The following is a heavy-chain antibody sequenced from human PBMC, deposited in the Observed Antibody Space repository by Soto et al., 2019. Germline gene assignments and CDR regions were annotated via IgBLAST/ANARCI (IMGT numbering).Heavy chain of an antibody. J-gene: IGHJ4*02. D-gene: IGHD2-8*01. Sequence: QVQLVESGGGLVKPGGSLRLSCAASGFTFSDYYRSWFRQAPGKGLEWVSYISSRSSTIFYADSVKGRFTISRDNVKNSLYLQMNSLRAEDTAVYYCASGTNGAFFVYWGQGILVTVSS. CDR1: GFTFSDYY. CDR2: ISSRSSTI. V-gene: IGHV3-11*01. CDR3: ASGTNGAFFVY.